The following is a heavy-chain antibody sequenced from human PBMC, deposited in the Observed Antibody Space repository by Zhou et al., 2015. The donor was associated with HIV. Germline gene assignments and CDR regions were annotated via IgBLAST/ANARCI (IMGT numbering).Heavy chain of an antibody. CDR3: ARAQILGRSSDWYFDL. Sequence: QVQLVQSGAEVKKPGSSVMVSCKASGGTFSSYAISWVRQAPGQGLEWMGEIIPIFSTTNYAQRFQGRVTITADESTSTAYMQLTSLRSEDTAVYYCARAQILGRSSDWYFDLWGRGTLVTVSS. D-gene: IGHD7-27*01. CDR2: IIPIFSTT. J-gene: IGHJ2*01. CDR1: GGTFSSYA. V-gene: IGHV1-69*12.